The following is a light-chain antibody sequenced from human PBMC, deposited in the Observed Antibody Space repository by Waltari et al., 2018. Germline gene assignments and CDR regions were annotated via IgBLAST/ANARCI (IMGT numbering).Light chain of an antibody. CDR1: QSIRSN. CDR2: GAS. V-gene: IGKV3-15*01. Sequence: EIVMTQSPATLSVSPGERATLSCRASQSIRSNLAWYRQKPGQAPRLLIYGASTRATGIQARFSGSGSGTDFTLTISSLQSEDFAVYYCQQYNNWPRTFGQGTKVEIK. CDR3: QQYNNWPRT. J-gene: IGKJ1*01.